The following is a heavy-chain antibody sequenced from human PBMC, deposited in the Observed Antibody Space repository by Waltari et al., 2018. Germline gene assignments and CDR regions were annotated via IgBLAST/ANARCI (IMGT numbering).Heavy chain of an antibody. CDR1: GGSISSHY. D-gene: IGHD7-27*01. Sequence: QVQLQESGPGLVKPSETLSLTCTVPGGSISSHYWTWIRHPPGKGLEWIGYIYYSGSTNYNPSLKSRVTISVDTSKNQFSLKLSSVTAADTAVYYCARAPVGTLYYYGMDVWGQGTTVTVSS. CDR3: ARAPVGTLYYYGMDV. V-gene: IGHV4-59*11. J-gene: IGHJ6*02. CDR2: IYYSGST.